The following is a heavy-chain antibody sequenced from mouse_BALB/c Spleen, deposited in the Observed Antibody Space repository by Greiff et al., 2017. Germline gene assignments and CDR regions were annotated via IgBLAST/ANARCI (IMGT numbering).Heavy chain of an antibody. Sequence: QVKLQESGAELARPGASVKMSCKASGYTFTSYTMHWVKQRPGQGLEWIGYINPSSGYTNYNQKFKDKATLTADKSSSTAYMQLSSLTSEDSAVYYCARSLTTARDYWGQGTTLTVSS. CDR2: INPSSGYT. J-gene: IGHJ2*01. V-gene: IGHV1-4*01. CDR1: GYTFTSYT. CDR3: ARSLTTARDY. D-gene: IGHD1-2*01.